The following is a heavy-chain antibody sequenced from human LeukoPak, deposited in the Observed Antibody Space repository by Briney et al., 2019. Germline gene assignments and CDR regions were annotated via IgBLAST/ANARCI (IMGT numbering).Heavy chain of an antibody. CDR2: IYHSGST. D-gene: IGHD3-22*01. Sequence: SETLSPTCAVSGGSISSGGYSWSWIRQPPGTGLEWIGYIYHSGSTYYNPSLKSRVTISVDRSKNQFSLKLSSVTAADTAVYYCARSFYDSSGYDDAFHIWGQGTMVTVSS. J-gene: IGHJ3*02. CDR1: GGSISSGGYS. V-gene: IGHV4-30-2*01. CDR3: ARSFYDSSGYDDAFHI.